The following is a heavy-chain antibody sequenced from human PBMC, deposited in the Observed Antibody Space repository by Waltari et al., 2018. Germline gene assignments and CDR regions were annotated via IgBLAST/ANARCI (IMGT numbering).Heavy chain of an antibody. CDR2: IDASGST. Sequence: QVQLQQWGAGLLKPSETLSLPCAVYGGSFSGYYWSWIRQPPGKGREWIGEIDASGSTNYNPSLKSRVTITGDTSKNQFSLKLSSVTAADTAVYYCARCRYYYCSCGSCYSVVDNYYYYGMDVWGQGTTVTVSS. CDR3: ARCRYYYCSCGSCYSVVDNYYYYGMDV. V-gene: IGHV4-34*01. CDR1: GGSFSGYY. J-gene: IGHJ6*02. D-gene: IGHD2-15*01.